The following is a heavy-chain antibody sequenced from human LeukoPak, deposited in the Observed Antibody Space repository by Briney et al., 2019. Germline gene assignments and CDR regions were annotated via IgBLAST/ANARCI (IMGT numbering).Heavy chain of an antibody. Sequence: SVKVSCKASGGTFTSYAISWVRQAPGQGLEWMGRIIPILGIANYAQKFQGRVTITADKSTSTAYMELSSLRSEDTAVYYCARLTGDHNFDYWGQGTLVTVSS. CDR3: ARLTGDHNFDY. D-gene: IGHD7-27*01. V-gene: IGHV1-69*04. CDR2: IIPILGIA. CDR1: GGTFTSYA. J-gene: IGHJ4*02.